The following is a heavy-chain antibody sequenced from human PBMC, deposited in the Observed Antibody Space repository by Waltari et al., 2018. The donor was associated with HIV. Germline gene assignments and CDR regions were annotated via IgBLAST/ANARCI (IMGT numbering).Heavy chain of an antibody. Sequence: QVQLVQSGAEVKKPGASVKVSCKASGYTFTSYAMHWVRQAPGQRLEWMGWINAGNGNTKYSQKFQGRVTITRDTSASTAYMELSSLRSEDTAVYYCARDNFPDSYGPRRGNYYGMDVWGQGTTVTVSS. D-gene: IGHD5-18*01. CDR1: GYTFTSYA. CDR3: ARDNFPDSYGPRRGNYYGMDV. V-gene: IGHV1-3*01. J-gene: IGHJ6*02. CDR2: INAGNGNT.